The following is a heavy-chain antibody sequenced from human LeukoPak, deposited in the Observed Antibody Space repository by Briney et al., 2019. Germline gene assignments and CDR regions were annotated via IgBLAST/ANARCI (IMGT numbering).Heavy chain of an antibody. CDR3: ARDSGWLQSTNFYFDY. Sequence: GGSLRLSCAASGFTFSSYSMSWVRQAPGKGLEWVSSISSSSTYRYYAASVKGRFTISRDNAKNSLYLQMNSLRAEDTAVYYCARDSGWLQSTNFYFDYWGQGTLVTVSS. CDR1: GFTFSSYS. V-gene: IGHV3-21*01. D-gene: IGHD5-24*01. J-gene: IGHJ4*02. CDR2: ISSSSTYR.